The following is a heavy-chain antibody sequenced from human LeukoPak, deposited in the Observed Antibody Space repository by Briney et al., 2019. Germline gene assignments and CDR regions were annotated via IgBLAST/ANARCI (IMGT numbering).Heavy chain of an antibody. Sequence: GGSLRLSCAASGFSFGSYAMSWVRQAPGKGLEWVSAISGRGGSTYYADSVKGRFTTSRDNSKNTLYLQMNSLRAEDTAVYYCAKDRGSGWPQFDYWGQGTLVTVSS. V-gene: IGHV3-23*01. D-gene: IGHD6-19*01. CDR1: GFSFGSYA. CDR2: ISGRGGST. J-gene: IGHJ4*02. CDR3: AKDRGSGWPQFDY.